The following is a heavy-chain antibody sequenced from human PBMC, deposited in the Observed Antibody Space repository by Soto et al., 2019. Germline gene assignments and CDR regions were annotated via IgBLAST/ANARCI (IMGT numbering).Heavy chain of an antibody. J-gene: IGHJ6*02. Sequence: PXESLKLSCQCSGYTCTNYWIGLVLQMPGKGLEWMGIIYPGDSDTKYNPSFQGQVTISADKSITTTYLQWSSLKASDTAIYYCADSIFYYGMDVWGQGTTVTVSS. V-gene: IGHV5-51*01. CDR3: ADSIFYYGMDV. CDR1: GYTCTNYW. CDR2: IYPGDSDT.